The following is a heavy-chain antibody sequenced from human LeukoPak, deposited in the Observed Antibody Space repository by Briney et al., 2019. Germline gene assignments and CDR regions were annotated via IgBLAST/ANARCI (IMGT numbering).Heavy chain of an antibody. CDR3: ARVGRAYCSSTSCYVQNWFDP. CDR2: ISAYNGNT. Sequence: GASVKVSCKASGYTFTSYGISWVRQAPGQGLEWMGWISAYNGNTNYAQKLQGRVTVTTDTSTSTAYMELRSLRSDDTAVYYCARVGRAYCSSTSCYVQNWFDPWGQGTLVTVSS. J-gene: IGHJ5*02. CDR1: GYTFTSYG. D-gene: IGHD2-2*01. V-gene: IGHV1-18*01.